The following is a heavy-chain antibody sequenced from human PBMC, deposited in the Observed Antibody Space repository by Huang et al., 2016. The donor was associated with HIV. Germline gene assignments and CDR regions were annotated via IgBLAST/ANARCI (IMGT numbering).Heavy chain of an antibody. Sequence: QVQLVESGGGLVKPGKYLRLSCEVSGFTFSDYYMSWVRQAPGKGVEWSSDISRRGTSVSYAESVKGRFTISRDNTKNSLYLQMNSLRAEDTAVYYCAGHYNNYIDYFDYWGQGTLVTVSS. V-gene: IGHV3-11*04. J-gene: IGHJ4*02. CDR1: GFTFSDYY. CDR2: ISRRGTSV. CDR3: AGHYNNYIDYFDY. D-gene: IGHD4-4*01.